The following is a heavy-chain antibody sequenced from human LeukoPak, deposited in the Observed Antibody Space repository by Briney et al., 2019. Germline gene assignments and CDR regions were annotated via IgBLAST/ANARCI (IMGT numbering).Heavy chain of an antibody. D-gene: IGHD5-18*01. CDR1: GGSISSYY. V-gene: IGHV4-59*12. Sequence: SETLSLTCAVSGGSISSYYWSWIRQPPGKGLEWIGYIYYSGSTKYYPSLKSRVTISVDTSKNQFSLKLTSVTAADTAVYYCARNLPTTMAYYYYMDVWGKGTTVTISS. CDR2: IYYSGST. CDR3: ARNLPTTMAYYYYMDV. J-gene: IGHJ6*03.